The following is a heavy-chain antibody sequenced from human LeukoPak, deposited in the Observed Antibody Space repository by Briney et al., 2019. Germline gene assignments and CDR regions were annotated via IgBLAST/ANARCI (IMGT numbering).Heavy chain of an antibody. CDR1: GFTFSSYS. Sequence: GGSLRLSCAASGFTFSSYSMNWARQAPGKGLEWVSYISSSSSTIYYADSVKGRFTISRDNSKNTLYLQMNSLRAEDTAVYYCAKDSGYYDSRVWGQGTLVTVSS. CDR3: AKDSGYYDSRV. D-gene: IGHD3-22*01. CDR2: ISSSSSTI. J-gene: IGHJ4*02. V-gene: IGHV3-48*01.